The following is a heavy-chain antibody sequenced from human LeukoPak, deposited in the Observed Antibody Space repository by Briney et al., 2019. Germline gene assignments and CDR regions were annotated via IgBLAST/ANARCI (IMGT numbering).Heavy chain of an antibody. J-gene: IGHJ5*02. Sequence: GGSLRLSCAASGLTFRLYGMHWVRQAPGKGLEWAAVILNDGSNQYYADSVKGRFTVSRDNSKNTVFLQVNSLRADDTAVYYCARDGVNWGIDLWGQGTLVIVSS. CDR3: ARDGVNWGIDL. V-gene: IGHV3-33*01. CDR1: GLTFRLYG. CDR2: ILNDGSNQ. D-gene: IGHD7-27*01.